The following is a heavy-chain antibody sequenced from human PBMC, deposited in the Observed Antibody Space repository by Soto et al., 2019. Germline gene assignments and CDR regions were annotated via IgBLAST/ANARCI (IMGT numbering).Heavy chain of an antibody. V-gene: IGHV4-59*01. Sequence: NPSETLSLTCTVSGGSISSYYWSLIRQPPGKGLECIGYIYYSGSTNYNPSLKSRVTISVDTSKNQFSLKLSSVTAADTAVYYCARGGRSVDYYDSSGYYDYWGQGTLVTVSS. D-gene: IGHD3-22*01. CDR2: IYYSGST. CDR1: GGSISSYY. CDR3: ARGGRSVDYYDSSGYYDY. J-gene: IGHJ4*02.